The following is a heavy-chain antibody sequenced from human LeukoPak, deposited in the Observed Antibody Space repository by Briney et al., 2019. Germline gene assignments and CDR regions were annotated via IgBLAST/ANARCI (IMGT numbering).Heavy chain of an antibody. Sequence: GGSLRLSCAASGFTFSSYWMSWVRQAPGKGLEWVANIKQDGSEKYYVDSVKGRFAISTDNAKNSLFVQINSLIVEDTAVYYCASSPYYYDSSGYYFDYWGQGTLVTVSS. J-gene: IGHJ4*02. CDR1: GFTFSSYW. CDR2: IKQDGSEK. CDR3: ASSPYYYDSSGYYFDY. D-gene: IGHD3-22*01. V-gene: IGHV3-7*01.